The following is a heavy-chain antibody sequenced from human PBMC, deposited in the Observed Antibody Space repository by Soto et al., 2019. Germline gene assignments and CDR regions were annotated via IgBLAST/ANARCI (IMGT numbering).Heavy chain of an antibody. CDR2: IYYSGST. CDR3: ARVRNSSGWSYYFDY. J-gene: IGHJ4*02. V-gene: IGHV4-31*03. D-gene: IGHD6-19*01. Sequence: SETLSLTCTVSGGSISSGGYYWSWIRQHPGKGLEWIGYIYYSGSTYYNPSLKSRVTISVDTSKNQFSLKLSSVTAADTAVYYCARVRNSSGWSYYFDYWGQGTLVTVSS. CDR1: GGSISSGGYY.